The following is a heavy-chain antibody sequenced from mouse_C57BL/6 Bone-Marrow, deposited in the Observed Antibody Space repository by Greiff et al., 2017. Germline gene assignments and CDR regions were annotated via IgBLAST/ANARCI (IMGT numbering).Heavy chain of an antibody. J-gene: IGHJ2*01. CDR3: ARGYYDYDGSHFDY. CDR1: GYTFTSYW. Sequence: VQLQQPGAELVMPGASVKLSCKASGYTFTSYWMHWVKQRPGQGLEWIGEIDPSDSYTNYNQKFKGKSTLTVDKSSSTAYMQLSSLTSEDSAVYYCARGYYDYDGSHFDYWGQGTTLTVSS. D-gene: IGHD2-4*01. CDR2: IDPSDSYT. V-gene: IGHV1-69*01.